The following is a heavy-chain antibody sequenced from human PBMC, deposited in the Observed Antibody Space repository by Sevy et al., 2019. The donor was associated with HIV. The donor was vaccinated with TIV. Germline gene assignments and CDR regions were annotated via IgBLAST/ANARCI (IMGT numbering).Heavy chain of an antibody. V-gene: IGHV3-48*01. D-gene: IGHD2-2*01. CDR1: GFTFSSYS. Sequence: GGSLRLSCAASGFTFSSYSMNWVRQAPRKGLEWVSSISSSSSSTYYADSVKGRFTISRDDAKNSLYLQMDSLTAEDTAVYYCARGFCVSSSCSGSSWGQGTLVTVSS. CDR2: ISSSSSST. CDR3: ARGFCVSSSCSGSS. J-gene: IGHJ4*02.